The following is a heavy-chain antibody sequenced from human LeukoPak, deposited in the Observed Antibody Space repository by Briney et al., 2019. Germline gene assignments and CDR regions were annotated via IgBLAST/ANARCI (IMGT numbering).Heavy chain of an antibody. J-gene: IGHJ4*02. V-gene: IGHV3-30-3*01. Sequence: PGGSLTLSCAASGFTFSSYAMHWVRQAPGKGLEWVAVISYDGSNKYYADSVKGRFTISRDNSKNSLYLQMNSLRAEDTAVYYCARALRITMIVVAYWGQGTLVTVSS. CDR3: ARALRITMIVVAY. CDR1: GFTFSSYA. D-gene: IGHD3-22*01. CDR2: ISYDGSNK.